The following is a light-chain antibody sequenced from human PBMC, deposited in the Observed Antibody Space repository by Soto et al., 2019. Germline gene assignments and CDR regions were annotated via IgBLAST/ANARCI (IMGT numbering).Light chain of an antibody. J-gene: IGLJ3*02. V-gene: IGLV1-47*02. CDR2: TDN. CDR1: SRNIGGYY. CDR3: AAWDDSLSGWV. Sequence: QSVLTQPPSASGTPGQRVTISCSGSSRNIGGYYVYWYQHLPGTAPKLLIYTDNQRPSGVPDRFSGSKSGTSASLAISELRSEDEADYYCAAWDDSLSGWVFGGGTKLTVL.